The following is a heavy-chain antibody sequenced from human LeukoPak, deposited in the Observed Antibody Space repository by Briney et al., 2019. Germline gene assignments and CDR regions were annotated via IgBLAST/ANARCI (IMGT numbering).Heavy chain of an antibody. J-gene: IGHJ4*02. Sequence: GGSLRLSCAASGFTFSSSAMSWVRQAPGKGLEWVSAISNNGGYTYYADSVQGRFTISRDNSKSTLCLQMNSLRAEDTALYYCAASAYYVAAADAYWGQGTLVTVSS. V-gene: IGHV3-23*01. CDR3: AASAYYVAAADAY. CDR2: ISNNGGYT. CDR1: GFTFSSSA. D-gene: IGHD3-22*01.